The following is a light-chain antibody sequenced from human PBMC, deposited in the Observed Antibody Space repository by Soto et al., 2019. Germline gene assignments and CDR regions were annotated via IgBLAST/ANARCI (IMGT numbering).Light chain of an antibody. V-gene: IGKV3-15*01. CDR3: QQYNKWPWT. CDR2: GAS. J-gene: IGKJ1*01. Sequence: EIVMRQSPATLSVSPGERATLSCGASQSVSSNLAWYQQKPGQSPRLLIYGASTRATGIPARFSGSGSGTEFTLTISSLQSEDFAVYYCQQYNKWPWTFGQGTKVDI. CDR1: QSVSSN.